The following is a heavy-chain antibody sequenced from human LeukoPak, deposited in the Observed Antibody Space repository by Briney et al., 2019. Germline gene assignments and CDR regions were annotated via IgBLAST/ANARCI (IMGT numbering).Heavy chain of an antibody. Sequence: SETLSLTCTVSVDSVSSNSYHWSWIRQSPGRGLEWIGHSGNSDYKPSLKSRITISTDTSNNHFSLNLVSVTAADTAVYYCATYYVGVCGRGHWGPGTLVTVSS. J-gene: IGHJ4*02. CDR2: HSGNS. D-gene: IGHD2-21*01. CDR3: ATYYVGVCGRGH. V-gene: IGHV4-61*03. CDR1: VDSVSSNSYH.